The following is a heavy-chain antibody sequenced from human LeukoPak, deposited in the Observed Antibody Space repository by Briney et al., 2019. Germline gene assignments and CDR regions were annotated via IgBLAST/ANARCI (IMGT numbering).Heavy chain of an antibody. D-gene: IGHD1-1*01. J-gene: IGHJ5*02. Sequence: SETLSLTCTVSGYSISSGYYWDWIRQPPGKGLEWIGTIYHTGSTYYNPSLNIRVTISVDTSKNQFSLKLRSVTAADTAVYSCAGGTTWFDPWGQGTLVTVSS. CDR2: IYHTGST. V-gene: IGHV4-38-2*02. CDR1: GYSISSGYY. CDR3: AGGTTWFDP.